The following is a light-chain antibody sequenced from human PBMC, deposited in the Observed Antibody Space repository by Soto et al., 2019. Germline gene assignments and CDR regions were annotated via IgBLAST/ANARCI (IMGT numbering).Light chain of an antibody. Sequence: EIVLTQSPATLSLSPGERATLSCSASQRVSGSLAWYQQKPGQSPRLLIYSSSNRATGIPDRFSGGGSGTDFTLTISRLEPEDFAVYYCQQFSSYPLTFGGGTKVDI. J-gene: IGKJ4*01. CDR2: SSS. CDR1: QRVSGS. CDR3: QQFSSYPLT. V-gene: IGKV3-11*01.